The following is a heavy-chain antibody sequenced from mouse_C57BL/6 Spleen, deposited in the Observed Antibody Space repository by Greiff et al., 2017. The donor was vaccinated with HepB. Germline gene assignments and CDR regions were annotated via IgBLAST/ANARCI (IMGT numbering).Heavy chain of an antibody. CDR3: ARTYYGSSYGGYAMDY. CDR1: GYTFTSYW. V-gene: IGHV1-7*01. CDR2: INPSSGYT. D-gene: IGHD1-1*01. Sequence: QVQLQQSGAELAKPGASVKLSCKASGYTFTSYWMHWVKQRPGQGLEWIGYINPSSGYTKYNQKFKDKATLTADKSSSTAYMQLSSLTYEDSAVYYCARTYYGSSYGGYAMDYWGQGTSVTVSS. J-gene: IGHJ4*01.